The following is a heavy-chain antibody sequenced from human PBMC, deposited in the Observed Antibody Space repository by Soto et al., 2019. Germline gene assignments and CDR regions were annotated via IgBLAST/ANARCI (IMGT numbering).Heavy chain of an antibody. J-gene: IGHJ4*02. CDR1: GGSISSNY. V-gene: IGHV4-59*01. D-gene: IGHD6-13*01. Sequence: PSETLSLTCTVSGGSISSNYWTWIRQPPGKGLEWIGYVYNSGSTNYNPSLKSRVTISEDTSKSQFSLKVNSMTAADTAVYYCARYRREAGAGYTLDNWGQCIMVTVSS. CDR2: VYNSGST. CDR3: ARYRREAGAGYTLDN.